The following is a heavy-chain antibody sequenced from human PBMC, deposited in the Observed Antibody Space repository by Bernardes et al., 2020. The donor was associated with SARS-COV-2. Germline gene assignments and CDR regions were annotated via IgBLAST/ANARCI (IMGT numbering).Heavy chain of an antibody. Sequence: ASVKVSCKASGYTFTSYGFSWVRQAPGQGLEWMGWISAYNGNTNYAQKLQGRVTMTTDTSTSTAYMELRSLRSDDTAVYYCASGPSGEMIFDYWGQGTLVTVSS. V-gene: IGHV1-18*01. D-gene: IGHD3-22*01. CDR1: GYTFTSYG. CDR3: ASGPSGEMIFDY. CDR2: ISAYNGNT. J-gene: IGHJ4*02.